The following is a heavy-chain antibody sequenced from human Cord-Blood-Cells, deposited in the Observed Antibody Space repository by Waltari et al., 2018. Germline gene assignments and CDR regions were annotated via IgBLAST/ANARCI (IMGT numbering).Heavy chain of an antibody. D-gene: IGHD4-17*01. CDR2: IYYSGST. CDR1: GGSIISYY. J-gene: IGHJ4*02. CDR3: ARGSTVVNFDY. V-gene: IGHV4-59*01. Sequence: QVQLQESGPGLVKPSETLSLTCTVSGGSIISYYWSWIRQPPGKGLEWIGYIYYSGSTNYNPCLNVRVTISVDTSKNQFSLKLSSVTAADTAVYYCARGSTVVNFDYWGQGTLVTVSS.